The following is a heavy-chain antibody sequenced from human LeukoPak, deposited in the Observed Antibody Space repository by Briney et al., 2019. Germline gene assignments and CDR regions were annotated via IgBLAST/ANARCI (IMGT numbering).Heavy chain of an antibody. D-gene: IGHD4-17*01. Sequence: GGSLRLSCVASGFTFYTCGMDWVRQAPGKGLEWVAFIPYRGSDTNYAASVKGRFTISRDHSKKPLYLQMNGLRRGEPASYYCAKDRHGHYALDYCGQGTLVTVSS. V-gene: IGHV3-30*02. J-gene: IGHJ4*02. CDR1: GFTFYTCG. CDR3: AKDRHGHYALDY. CDR2: IPYRGSDT.